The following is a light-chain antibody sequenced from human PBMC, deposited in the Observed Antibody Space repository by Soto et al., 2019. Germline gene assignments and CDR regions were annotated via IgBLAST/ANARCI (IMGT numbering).Light chain of an antibody. CDR3: QQYVDSLLT. V-gene: IGKV3-20*01. Sequence: EIVLTQSPGTLSLSPGERATLSCRASQSVTSSYLAWYQRKPGQAPRLLIYGASSRATGIPDRFSGSGSGTDFSLTISRLEPEDFAVYYCQQYVDSLLTFGGGTRVEMK. CDR2: GAS. CDR1: QSVTSSY. J-gene: IGKJ4*01.